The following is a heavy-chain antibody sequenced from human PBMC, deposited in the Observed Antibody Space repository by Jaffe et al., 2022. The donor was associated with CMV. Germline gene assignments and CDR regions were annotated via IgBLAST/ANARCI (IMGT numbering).Heavy chain of an antibody. J-gene: IGHJ5*02. CDR2: ISGSGGST. D-gene: IGHD3-10*01. Sequence: EVQLLESGGGLVQPGGSLRVSCAASVVTFSSQAMTWVRQAPGKGLEWVSGISGSGGSTYYADSVKGRFTISRDNSKNTLYLQMNGLRAEDTAVYYCAIGAMVRGAFNWFDPWGQGTLVTVSS. CDR1: VVTFSSQA. CDR3: AIGAMVRGAFNWFDP. V-gene: IGHV3-23*01.